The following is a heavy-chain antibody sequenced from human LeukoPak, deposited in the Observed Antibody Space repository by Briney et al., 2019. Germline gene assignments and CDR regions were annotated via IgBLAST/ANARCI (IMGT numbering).Heavy chain of an antibody. V-gene: IGHV3-74*01. CDR3: ATKQWLAPPPDS. CDR1: GFTFSKYW. Sequence: GGSLRLSCAASGFTFSKYWMLWVRQAPGKGLESVSRINTDGTITTYADSVKGRFTVSRDNADNTMFLQMNSVGDEDTAVYYCATKQWLAPPPDSWGQGTPVTVSS. CDR2: INTDGTIT. J-gene: IGHJ4*02. D-gene: IGHD6-19*01.